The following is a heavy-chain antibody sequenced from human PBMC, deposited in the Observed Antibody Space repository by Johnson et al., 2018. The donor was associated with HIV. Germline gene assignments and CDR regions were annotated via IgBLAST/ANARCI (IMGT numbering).Heavy chain of an antibody. J-gene: IGHJ3*02. V-gene: IGHV3-30-3*01. D-gene: IGHD4/OR15-4a*01. CDR3: ARDNCAYYLWAFDI. CDR1: GFTFSSYA. CDR2: ISYDGSNK. Sequence: QVQLVESGGGVVQPGRSLRLSCAASGFTFSSYAMHWVRQAPGKGLEWVAVISYDGSNKYYADSVKGRFTISRDNSKNTVYLQMNSLRAEDTAVYYCARDNCAYYLWAFDIWGHGTMVTVSS.